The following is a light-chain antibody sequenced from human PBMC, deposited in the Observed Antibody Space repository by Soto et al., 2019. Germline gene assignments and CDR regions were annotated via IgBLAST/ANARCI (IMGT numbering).Light chain of an antibody. CDR3: QQYDSSPIT. CDR1: QSVSSSY. CDR2: GAS. Sequence: EIVLTQSPGTLSLSPGERATLSCRASQSVSSSYLAWYQQKPGQAPSLLIYGASRRATGIPDRFSGSGSVTDFTLTISRLEPEDFAVYYCQQYDSSPITFGQGTRLEIK. J-gene: IGKJ5*01. V-gene: IGKV3-20*01.